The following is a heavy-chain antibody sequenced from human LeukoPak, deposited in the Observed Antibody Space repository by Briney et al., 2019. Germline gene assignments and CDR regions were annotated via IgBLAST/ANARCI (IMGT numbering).Heavy chain of an antibody. J-gene: IGHJ5*02. CDR2: IYHSGST. V-gene: IGHV4-38-2*02. D-gene: IGHD5-12*01. CDR1: GYSISSGYY. CDR3: ARDLEIVATRWFDP. Sequence: PSETLSLTCAASGYSISSGYYWGWIRPPPGKGLEWIGSIYHSGSTYYNPSLKSRVTISVDTSKNQFSLKLSSVTAADTAVYYCARDLEIVATRWFDPWGQGTLVTVSS.